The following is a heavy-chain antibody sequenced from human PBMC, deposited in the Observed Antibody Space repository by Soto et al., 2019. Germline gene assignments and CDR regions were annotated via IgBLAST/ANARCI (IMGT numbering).Heavy chain of an antibody. D-gene: IGHD3-10*01. Sequence: QVPLQESGPGLVKPSETLSLSCTVSGGSISNYYWSWFRQTPGKGLEWIGYVHDSWGSNYNPSLKRXDXRSLDTSKSQCALKLTSVTATDTAVYYCARQGFGALRGLVDVWGQGTTVTVSS. CDR1: GGSISNYY. J-gene: IGHJ6*02. CDR2: VHDSWGS. CDR3: ARQGFGALRGLVDV. V-gene: IGHV4-59*08.